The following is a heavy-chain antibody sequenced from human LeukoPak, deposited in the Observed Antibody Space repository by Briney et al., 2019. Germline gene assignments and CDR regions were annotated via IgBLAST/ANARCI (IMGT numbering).Heavy chain of an antibody. CDR3: AKPTTVVKALVDAFDI. J-gene: IGHJ3*02. CDR2: ITGSGIGK. CDR1: GFTFSSYA. V-gene: IGHV3-23*01. D-gene: IGHD4-23*01. Sequence: PGGSLRLSCAASGFTFSSYAMIWVRQAPGKGLEWVSGITGSGIGKYYADSVKGRFIISRDNSKNTLYLQMDSLRVEDTAVYYCAKPTTVVKALVDAFDIWGQGTMVTVSP.